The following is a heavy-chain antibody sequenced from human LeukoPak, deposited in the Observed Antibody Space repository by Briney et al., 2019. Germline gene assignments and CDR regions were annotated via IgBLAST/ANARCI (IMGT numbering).Heavy chain of an antibody. V-gene: IGHV3-11*04. Sequence: KPGGSLRLSCAASGFTFGDYYMSWIRQAPGKGLEWVSYISSSGSTIYYADSVKGRFTISRDNAKNSLYLQMNSLRAEDTAVYYCARGAYCSSTSCYDYYYYYMDVWGKGTTVTVSS. CDR3: ARGAYCSSTSCYDYYYYYMDV. CDR1: GFTFGDYY. CDR2: ISSSGSTI. J-gene: IGHJ6*03. D-gene: IGHD2-2*01.